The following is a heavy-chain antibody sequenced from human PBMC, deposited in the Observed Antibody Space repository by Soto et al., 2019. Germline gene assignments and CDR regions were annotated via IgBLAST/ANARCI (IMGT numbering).Heavy chain of an antibody. Sequence: QLQLQESGPGLVKPSETLSLTCTVSGGSISSSSYYWGWIRQPPGKGLEWIGSIYYSGSTYYNPSLKSRVTISVDXSXNXXSLQLSSVTAADTAVYYCARLPGSSWSWGSLYFDYWGQGTLVTVSS. CDR2: IYYSGST. CDR3: ARLPGSSWSWGSLYFDY. V-gene: IGHV4-39*01. D-gene: IGHD6-13*01. CDR1: GGSISSSSYY. J-gene: IGHJ4*02.